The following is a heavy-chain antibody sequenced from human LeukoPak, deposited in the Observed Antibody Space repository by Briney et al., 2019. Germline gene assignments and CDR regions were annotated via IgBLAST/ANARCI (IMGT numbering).Heavy chain of an antibody. J-gene: IGHJ4*02. D-gene: IGHD3-10*01. CDR2: INHSGST. CDR1: GGSISSYY. CDR3: ARGYYYPFDY. V-gene: IGHV4-34*01. Sequence: KPSETLSLTCTVSGGSISSYYWSWIRQPPGKGLEWIGEINHSGSTNYNPSLKSRVTISVDTSKNQFSLKLSSVTAADTAVYYCARGYYYPFDYWGQGTLVTVSS.